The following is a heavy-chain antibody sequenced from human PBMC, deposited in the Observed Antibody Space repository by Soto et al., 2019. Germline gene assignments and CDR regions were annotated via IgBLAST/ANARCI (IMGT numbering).Heavy chain of an antibody. Sequence: PSETLSRTCTVAGGSISSGDYYWSWIRQPPGKGLEWIGYIYYSGSTYYNPSLKSRVTISVDTSKNQFSLKLSSVTAADTAVYYCARESAITGTTRGYYSYGMDVWGQGTTVTVSS. CDR1: GGSISSGDYY. V-gene: IGHV4-30-4*01. D-gene: IGHD1-20*01. CDR2: IYYSGST. CDR3: ARESAITGTTRGYYSYGMDV. J-gene: IGHJ6*02.